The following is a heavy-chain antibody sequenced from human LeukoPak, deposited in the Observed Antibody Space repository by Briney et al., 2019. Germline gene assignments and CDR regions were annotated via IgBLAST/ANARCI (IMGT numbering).Heavy chain of an antibody. J-gene: IGHJ3*02. D-gene: IGHD1-26*01. CDR2: ISGSGGST. CDR1: GFTFSSYA. V-gene: IGHV3-23*01. CDR3: ARDLSVGALDI. Sequence: GGSLRLSCAASGFTFSSYAMSWVRQAPGKGLEWVSAISGSGGSTYYADSVKGRFTISRDISKSTLYLQMNSLRAEDTAVYYCARDLSVGALDICGQGTMVTVSS.